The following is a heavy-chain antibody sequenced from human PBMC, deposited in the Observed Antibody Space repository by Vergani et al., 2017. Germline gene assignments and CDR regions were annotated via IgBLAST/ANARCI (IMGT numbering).Heavy chain of an antibody. D-gene: IGHD6-13*01. Sequence: VQLVESGGGLVKPGGSLRLSCAASGFTFSSYSMNWVRQAPGKGLEWVAVISYDGSNKYYADSVKVRFTISRDNSKNTLYLQMNSLRAEDTAVYYCAKTAPAAGPHYFDYWGQGTLVTVSS. CDR1: GFTFSSYS. CDR2: ISYDGSNK. CDR3: AKTAPAAGPHYFDY. V-gene: IGHV3-30*18. J-gene: IGHJ4*02.